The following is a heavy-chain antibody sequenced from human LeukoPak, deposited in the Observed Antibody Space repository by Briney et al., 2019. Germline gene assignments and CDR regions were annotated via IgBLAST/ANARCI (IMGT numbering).Heavy chain of an antibody. CDR3: ARGDYYGSGTNWFDP. CDR1: GGSISSYY. V-gene: IGHV4-59*01. D-gene: IGHD3-10*01. Sequence: SETLSLTCTVSGGSISSYYWSWIRQPPGKGLEWIGYIYYSGSTNYNPSLKSRVTISVDTSKNQSSLKLSSVTAADTAVYYCARGDYYGSGTNWFDPWGQGTLVTVSS. CDR2: IYYSGST. J-gene: IGHJ5*02.